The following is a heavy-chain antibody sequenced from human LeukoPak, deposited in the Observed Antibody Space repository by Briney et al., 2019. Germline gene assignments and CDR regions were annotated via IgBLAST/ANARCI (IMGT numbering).Heavy chain of an antibody. CDR1: GYTFTSYG. CDR3: ARDDNVPWDFWSGYYPLISRYGMDV. Sequence: ASVKVSCKASGYTFTSYGISWVRQAPGQGLEWMGWISAYNGNTNYAQKLQGRVTMTTDTSTSTAYMELRSLRPDDTAVYYCARDDNVPWDFWSGYYPLISRYGMDVWGQGTTVTVSS. J-gene: IGHJ6*02. V-gene: IGHV1-18*01. D-gene: IGHD3-3*01. CDR2: ISAYNGNT.